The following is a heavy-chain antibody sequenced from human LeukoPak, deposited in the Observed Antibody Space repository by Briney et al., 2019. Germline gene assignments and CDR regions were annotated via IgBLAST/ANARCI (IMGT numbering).Heavy chain of an antibody. CDR3: TRDTSPYYYYYYMDV. V-gene: IGHV3-21*04. J-gene: IGHJ6*03. CDR2: ISTSSSYI. Sequence: GGSLRLSCAASGFTFNRYNMNWVRRAPGKGLEWVSSISTSSSYIYYADSVRGRFTISRDNAKNPLYLQMNSLKTEDTAVYYCTRDTSPYYYYYYMDVWGKGTTVTVSS. CDR1: GFTFNRYN.